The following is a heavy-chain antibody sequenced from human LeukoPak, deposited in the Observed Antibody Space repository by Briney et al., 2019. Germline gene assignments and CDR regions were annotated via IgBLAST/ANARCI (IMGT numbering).Heavy chain of an antibody. V-gene: IGHV3-64*01. Sequence: GGSLRLSCAASGFTFSNYAMHWVRQAPGKGLEYVSTINRGGDRTYYANSAKGRFTISRDISKNTLYLQMGSLRADDMALYYCARDLSGSYAFDIWGQGTMVTVSS. CDR1: GFTFSNYA. D-gene: IGHD3-16*02. CDR3: ARDLSGSYAFDI. CDR2: INRGGDRT. J-gene: IGHJ3*02.